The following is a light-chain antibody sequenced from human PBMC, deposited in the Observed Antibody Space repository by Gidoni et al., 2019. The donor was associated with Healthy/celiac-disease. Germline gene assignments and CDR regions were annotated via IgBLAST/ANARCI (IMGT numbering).Light chain of an antibody. CDR1: QSVSSSY. Sequence: EIVLTQSPGTLSLSPGERATLSCRASQSVSSSYLAGYQQKPGQAPRLLIYGASSRATGIPDRCSGSGSGTDFTLTISRLEPEEFAVYYCQQYGSSPPEVTFXGXTKVEIK. V-gene: IGKV3-20*01. J-gene: IGKJ4*01. CDR2: GAS. CDR3: QQYGSSPPEVT.